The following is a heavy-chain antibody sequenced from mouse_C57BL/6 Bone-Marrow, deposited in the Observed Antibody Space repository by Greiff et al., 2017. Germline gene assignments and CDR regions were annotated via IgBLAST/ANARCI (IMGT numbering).Heavy chain of an antibody. D-gene: IGHD1-1*01. Sequence: VQLQQSGAELVRPGASVKLSCTASGFNIKDDYMHWVKQRPEQGLEWIGWIDPENGDTEYASKFQGKATITADTSSNTAYLQLSSLTSGDTAVYYCTPPITTVVATDWYFDVWGTGTTVTVSS. V-gene: IGHV14-4*01. CDR1: GFNIKDDY. J-gene: IGHJ1*03. CDR3: TPPITTVVATDWYFDV. CDR2: IDPENGDT.